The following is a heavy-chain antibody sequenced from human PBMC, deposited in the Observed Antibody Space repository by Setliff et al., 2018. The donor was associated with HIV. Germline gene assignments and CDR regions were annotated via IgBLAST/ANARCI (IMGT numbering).Heavy chain of an antibody. D-gene: IGHD6-13*01. CDR1: GGSFSGYY. Sequence: NPSETLSLTCAVYGGSFSGYYWSWIRQPPGKGLEWIGEINHSGSTNYNPSLKSRVTISVDTSKNQFSLKLSSVTAADTAVYYCARGVGPDSSSFDYWGQGTLVTVSS. J-gene: IGHJ4*02. V-gene: IGHV4-34*01. CDR2: INHSGST. CDR3: ARGVGPDSSSFDY.